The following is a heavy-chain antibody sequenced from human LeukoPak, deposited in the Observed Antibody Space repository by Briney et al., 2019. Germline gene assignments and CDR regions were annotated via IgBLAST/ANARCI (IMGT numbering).Heavy chain of an antibody. CDR2: IYHSGLT. CDR3: ASIKIGSYYSADAFDI. Sequence: PSETLSLTCDVSGDSISSSNWWSWVRQAPGKGLEWIGEIYHSGLTNYTPSLKSRVTISTDMSKNQFSLKLTSVTAADTAVYYCASIKIGSYYSADAFDIWGQGTMVTVSS. D-gene: IGHD1-26*01. V-gene: IGHV4-4*02. CDR1: GDSISSSNW. J-gene: IGHJ3*02.